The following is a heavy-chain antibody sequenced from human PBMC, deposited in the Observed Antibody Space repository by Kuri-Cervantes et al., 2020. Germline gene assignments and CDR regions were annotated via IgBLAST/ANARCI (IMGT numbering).Heavy chain of an antibody. V-gene: IGHV3-11*01. CDR2: ISGNGHTI. Sequence: LSLSCAASGFTFSDYYITWIRQAPGKGLEWVSYISGNGHTIYYADSVKGRFTISRDNAKNSLYLQMNSLRAEDTAVYYCARTLGYCSSTSCYEYYFDYWGQGTLVTVSS. CDR1: GFTFSDYY. D-gene: IGHD2-2*01. J-gene: IGHJ4*02. CDR3: ARTLGYCSSTSCYEYYFDY.